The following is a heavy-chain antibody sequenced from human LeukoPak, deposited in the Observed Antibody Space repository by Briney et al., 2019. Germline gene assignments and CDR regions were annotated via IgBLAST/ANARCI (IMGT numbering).Heavy chain of an antibody. CDR2: VSGGATTT. D-gene: IGHD6-19*01. CDR1: GFIFSSYA. J-gene: IGHJ4*02. Sequence: GGSLRLSCAASGFIFSSYAMTWVRQAPGKGLEWVSTVSGGATTTYTADSVQGRFSISRDNSKNTLYLQMNGLRAEDTAVYYCARGSSGWYDSASGDYWGQGTLVTVSS. V-gene: IGHV3-23*01. CDR3: ARGSSGWYDSASGDY.